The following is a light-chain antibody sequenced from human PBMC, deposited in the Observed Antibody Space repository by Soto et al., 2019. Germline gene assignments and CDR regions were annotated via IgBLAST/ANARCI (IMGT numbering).Light chain of an antibody. Sequence: QSALTQPRSVSGSPGQSVTISCTGTSSDVGGYNYVSWYQQHPGKAPKLVIYDVSKRPSGVPDRFSGSKSGNTASLTVSGLQAEDEADYYCAAWDDSLSGYVFGTGTKVTVL. CDR1: SSDVGGYNY. CDR3: AAWDDSLSGYV. CDR2: DVS. J-gene: IGLJ1*01. V-gene: IGLV2-11*01.